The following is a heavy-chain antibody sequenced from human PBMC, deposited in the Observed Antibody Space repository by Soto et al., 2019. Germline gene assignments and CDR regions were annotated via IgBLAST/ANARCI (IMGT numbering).Heavy chain of an antibody. CDR2: LSGSGGVT. V-gene: IGHV3-23*01. CDR1: GFTFSNYA. CDR3: AKDRRIWYGGMDV. J-gene: IGHJ6*02. Sequence: DVQLLESGGGLQQPGGSLRLSCAASGFTFSNYAMNWVRQAPRKGLEWVSALSGSGGVTYYADSVKGRFTISRDNSNNTQFLQMESLRAEDNAVYYCAKDRRIWYGGMDVWGPGTTVTVSS. D-gene: IGHD3-10*01.